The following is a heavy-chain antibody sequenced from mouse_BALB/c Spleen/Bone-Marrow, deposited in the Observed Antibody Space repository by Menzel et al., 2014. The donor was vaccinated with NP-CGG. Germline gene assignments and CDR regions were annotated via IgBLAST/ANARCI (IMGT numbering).Heavy chain of an antibody. J-gene: IGHJ2*01. CDR1: GFTFSDYG. Sequence: EVNVVDSGGGLVQPGGSRKLSCAASGFTFSDYGMAWVRQAPGKGPEWVAFISNLAYSIYYTDTVTGRFTISRENAKNTLYLEMSSLRSEDTAMYYCARALAYGSSFDYWGQGTTLTVSS. D-gene: IGHD1-1*01. CDR3: ARALAYGSSFDY. V-gene: IGHV5-15*02. CDR2: ISNLAYSI.